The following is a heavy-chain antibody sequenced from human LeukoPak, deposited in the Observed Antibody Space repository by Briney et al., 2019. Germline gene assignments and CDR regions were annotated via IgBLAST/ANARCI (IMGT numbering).Heavy chain of an antibody. D-gene: IGHD2-21*01. Sequence: ASVKVSCKASGYTFTGYYMHWVRQAPGQGLEWMGWINPNSGGTNYAQKFQGRVTMTRDTPISTAYMELSRLRSDDTAVYYCARDPVGAYCGGDCYGGFDYWGQGTLVTVSS. CDR3: ARDPVGAYCGGDCYGGFDY. CDR2: INPNSGGT. V-gene: IGHV1-2*02. CDR1: GYTFTGYY. J-gene: IGHJ4*02.